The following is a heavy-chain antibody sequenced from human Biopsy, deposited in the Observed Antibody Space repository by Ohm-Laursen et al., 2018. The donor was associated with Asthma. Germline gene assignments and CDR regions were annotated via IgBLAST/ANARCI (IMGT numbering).Heavy chain of an antibody. CDR3: ARGDSSGRSHYYFDY. Sequence: SLRLSCSASGFTFRSYAMHWVRQAPGKGLEWVAVGGSYYDGGLKYYADSVRGRFTISRDFYKNTLYLQMDSLRAEDTAVYYCARGDSSGRSHYYFDYWGQGTLVTVSS. D-gene: IGHD3-22*01. CDR1: GFTFRSYA. CDR2: GGSYYDGGLK. J-gene: IGHJ4*02. V-gene: IGHV3-30*14.